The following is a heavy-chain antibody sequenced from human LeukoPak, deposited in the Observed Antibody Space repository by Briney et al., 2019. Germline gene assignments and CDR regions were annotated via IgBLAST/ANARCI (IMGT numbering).Heavy chain of an antibody. J-gene: IGHJ5*02. V-gene: IGHV4-4*07. CDR3: ARDTYDFWSGYDNWCDP. CDR2: IYTSGST. Sequence: SETLSLTCTVSGGSISSYYWSWIRQPAGKGLVWIGRIYTSGSTNYNPSLKSRVTMSVDTSENQFSLKLSSVTAADTAVYYCARDTYDFWSGYDNWCDPWGQGTLVTVSS. CDR1: GGSISSYY. D-gene: IGHD3-3*01.